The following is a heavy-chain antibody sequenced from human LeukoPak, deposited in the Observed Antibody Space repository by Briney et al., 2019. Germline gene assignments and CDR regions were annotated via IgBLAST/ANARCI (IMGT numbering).Heavy chain of an antibody. J-gene: IGHJ4*02. D-gene: IGHD4-17*01. V-gene: IGHV4-59*01. Sequence: SETLSLTCTVSGDSISTYFWNWIRQPPGKGLEWLGLVYYSGSTNYNPSLKSRVTISVDTSKNQFSLKLSSVTAADTAVYYCARSGSDYGDYVWDYWGQGTLVTVSS. CDR1: GDSISTYF. CDR3: ARSGSDYGDYVWDY. CDR2: VYYSGST.